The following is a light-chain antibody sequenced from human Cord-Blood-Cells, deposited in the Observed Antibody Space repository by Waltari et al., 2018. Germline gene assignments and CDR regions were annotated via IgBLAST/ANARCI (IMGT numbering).Light chain of an antibody. V-gene: IGLV1-44*01. CDR3: AAWDDSLNGYV. J-gene: IGLJ1*01. Sequence: QSVLTQPPSASGTPGQRVTISCSGSSSNIGSNTVNWYQQLPGTAPKLLIYSTNQRPSGVPARFSGSKSGTSASLAISGLQSEDEADYYFAAWDDSLNGYVFGTGTKVTVL. CDR2: STN. CDR1: SSNIGSNT.